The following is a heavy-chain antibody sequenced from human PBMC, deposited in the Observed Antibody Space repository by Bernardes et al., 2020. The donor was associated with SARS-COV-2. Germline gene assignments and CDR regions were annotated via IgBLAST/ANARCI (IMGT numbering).Heavy chain of an antibody. J-gene: IGHJ6*02. V-gene: IGHV3-23*01. Sequence: ALRLSCAASGFTFSSYAMDWVRQAPGKGLEWVSIITGDGGATYYADSMKGRFTISRDNSKSTLYLQMNSLRAEDTAVYYCIKARGHPLSLYSMDVWGQGTTVTVSS. CDR2: ITGDGGAT. D-gene: IGHD2-2*01. CDR1: GFTFSSYA. CDR3: IKARGHPLSLYSMDV.